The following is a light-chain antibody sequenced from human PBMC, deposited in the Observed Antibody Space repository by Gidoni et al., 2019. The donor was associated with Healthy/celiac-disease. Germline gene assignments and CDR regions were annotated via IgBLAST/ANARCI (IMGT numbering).Light chain of an antibody. V-gene: IGKV3-20*01. Sequence: EIVLTQSPGTLSLSPGERATLSCRASQSVRSSYLAWYQQKLGQAPRLLIYGASSRATGIPDRCSGSGSGTDFTRTISRLEPEDFAVYYCQQYGSSPPLMYTFGQGTKLEIK. J-gene: IGKJ2*01. CDR2: GAS. CDR1: QSVRSSY. CDR3: QQYGSSPPLMYT.